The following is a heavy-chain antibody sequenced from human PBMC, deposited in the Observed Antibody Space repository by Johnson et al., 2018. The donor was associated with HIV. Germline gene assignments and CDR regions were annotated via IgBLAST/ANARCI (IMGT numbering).Heavy chain of an antibody. CDR3: ARVKGYGIPNAFDI. J-gene: IGHJ3*02. D-gene: IGHD5-18*01. CDR1: GFTFDDYG. Sequence: VQLVESGGGVVRPGGSLRLSCAASGFTFDDYGMSWVRQAPGKGLEWDSGINWNGGSTGYEDSVKGRCNKSRDNAKNSLYLQMNSLRAEDTALYYCARVKGYGIPNAFDIWGQGTMVTVSS. V-gene: IGHV3-20*04. CDR2: INWNGGST.